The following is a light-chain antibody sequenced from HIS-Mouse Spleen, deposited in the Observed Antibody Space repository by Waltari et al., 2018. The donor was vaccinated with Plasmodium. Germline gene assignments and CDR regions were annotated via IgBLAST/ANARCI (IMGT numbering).Light chain of an antibody. Sequence: DIQMTQSPPPLSASVGDRVTSTSQASQEISNYLIGNQQKPGKAPKLLVYDASNLEARVPSWFSGSGSGTDFTYTISSLQPEDIATYYCQQYDNLPPAFTFGPGTKVDIK. CDR1: QEISNY. CDR3: QQYDNLPPAFT. CDR2: DAS. V-gene: IGKV1-33*01. J-gene: IGKJ3*01.